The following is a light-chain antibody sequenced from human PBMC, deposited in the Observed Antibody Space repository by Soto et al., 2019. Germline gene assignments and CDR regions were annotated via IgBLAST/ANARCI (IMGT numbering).Light chain of an antibody. CDR1: QSVSSSY. CDR3: EQYGSSWT. J-gene: IGKJ1*01. Sequence: EIVLTQSPGTLSLSPGERATLSCRASQSVSSSYLAWYQQKPGQAPRLLIYGASSRATGIPDRFSGSGSGTDFTLNISRLEREDLAVYYCEQYGSSWTFGQGTKVEIK. V-gene: IGKV3-20*01. CDR2: GAS.